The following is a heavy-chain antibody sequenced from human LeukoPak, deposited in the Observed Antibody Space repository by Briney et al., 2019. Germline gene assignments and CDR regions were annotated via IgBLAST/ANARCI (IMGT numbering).Heavy chain of an antibody. CDR3: ARDFGYGSGSYGVN. D-gene: IGHD3-10*01. V-gene: IGHV3-23*01. CDR2: ISGSGGST. J-gene: IGHJ4*02. CDR1: GFTFSSYA. Sequence: GGSLRLSCAASGFTFSSYAMSWVRQAPGKGLEWVSAISGSGGSTYYADSVKGRFTISRDNSKNTQYLQMNSLRAEDTAVYYCARDFGYGSGSYGVNWGQGTLVTVSS.